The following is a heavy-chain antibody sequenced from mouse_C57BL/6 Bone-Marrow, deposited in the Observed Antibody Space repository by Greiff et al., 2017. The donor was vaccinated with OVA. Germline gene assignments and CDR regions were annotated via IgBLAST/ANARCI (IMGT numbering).Heavy chain of an antibody. D-gene: IGHD2-1*01. CDR3: ARTLYYPFAY. CDR1: GYTFTDYY. Sequence: EVQLQQSGPELVKPGASVKISCKASGYTFTDYYMNWVKQSHGKSLEWIGVINPYNGGTSYNQKFKGKATLTVDKSSSTAYMELNSLTSEDSAVYYCARTLYYPFAYWGQGTLVTVSA. J-gene: IGHJ3*01. V-gene: IGHV1-19*01. CDR2: INPYNGGT.